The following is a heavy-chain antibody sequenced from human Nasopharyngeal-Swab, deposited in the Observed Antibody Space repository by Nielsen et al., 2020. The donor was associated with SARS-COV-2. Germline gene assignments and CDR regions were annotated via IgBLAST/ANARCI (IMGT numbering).Heavy chain of an antibody. CDR2: IFTSGST. V-gene: IGHV4-4*07. J-gene: IGHJ4*02. CDR1: GGSISSYY. Sequence: SETLSLTCTVSGGSISSYYYSWIRQPAGKGLEWIGRIFTSGSTNYNPSLRSRVTMSVDTSKNQFSLRLTSVTAADTAVYYCARAGEYQLLDNGHFDYWGQGTLVTVSS. CDR3: ARAGEYQLLDNGHFDY. D-gene: IGHD2-2*01.